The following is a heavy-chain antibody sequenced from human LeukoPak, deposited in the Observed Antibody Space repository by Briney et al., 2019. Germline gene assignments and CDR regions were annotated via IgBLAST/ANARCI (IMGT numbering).Heavy chain of an antibody. V-gene: IGHV1-24*01. J-gene: IGHJ3*02. D-gene: IGHD3-22*01. CDR2: FDPEDGET. CDR3: ARGSLTYYDSSGYYYRAFDI. Sequence: ASVKVSCKVSGYTLTELSMHWVRQAPGKGLEWMGGFDPEDGETIYAQKFQGRVTMTEDTSTDTAYMELSSLRSEDTAVYYCARGSLTYYDSSGYYYRAFDIWGQGTMVTVSS. CDR1: GYTLTELS.